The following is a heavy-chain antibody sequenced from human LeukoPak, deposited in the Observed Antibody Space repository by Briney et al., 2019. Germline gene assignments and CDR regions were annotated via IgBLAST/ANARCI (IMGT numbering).Heavy chain of an antibody. D-gene: IGHD1-14*01. CDR3: ARGLQGGTIIG. CDR2: IYYSGST. V-gene: IGHV4-30-4*01. CDR1: GGSISSGDYY. J-gene: IGHJ4*02. Sequence: SETLSLTCTVSGGSISSGDYYWSWIRQPPGKGLEWIGYIYYSGSTYYNPSLKSRVTISVDTSKNQFSLKLSSVTAADTAVYYCARGLQGGTIIGWGQGTLVTVSS.